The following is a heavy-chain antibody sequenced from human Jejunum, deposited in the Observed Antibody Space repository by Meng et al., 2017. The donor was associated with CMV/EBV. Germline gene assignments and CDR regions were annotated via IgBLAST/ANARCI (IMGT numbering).Heavy chain of an antibody. J-gene: IGHJ4*02. Sequence: SGFSFNDCGMHWVRQAPGKGLEWVAVIWYDGGNKYYANSVKGRFTISRDNSDSALYLQMDSLRAEDTAVYYCAKGGYIGSYYLDYWGQGTRVTVSS. V-gene: IGHV3-33*06. D-gene: IGHD1-26*01. CDR1: GFSFNDCG. CDR2: IWYDGGNK. CDR3: AKGGYIGSYYLDY.